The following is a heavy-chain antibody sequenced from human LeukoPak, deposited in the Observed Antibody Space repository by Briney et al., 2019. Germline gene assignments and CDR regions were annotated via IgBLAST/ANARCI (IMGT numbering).Heavy chain of an antibody. V-gene: IGHV3-23*01. CDR2: IIGIGGST. D-gene: IGHD5-12*01. CDR3: AKDPGGGSYYFDS. J-gene: IGHJ4*02. CDR1: GFTFNTYA. Sequence: GSLRLSCAASGFTFNTYAMTWVRQAPGKGLEWVSSIIGIGGSTYYADSVKGRFTISRDNSKSTLHLHMNSLRAEDTAVYLCAKDPGGGSYYFDSWGQGTQVTVSS.